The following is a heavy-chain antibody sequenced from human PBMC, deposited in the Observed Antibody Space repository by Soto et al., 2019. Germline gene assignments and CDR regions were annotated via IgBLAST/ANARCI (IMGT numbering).Heavy chain of an antibody. D-gene: IGHD5-18*01. CDR2: IYYSGST. J-gene: IGHJ4*02. CDR1: GGSISSYY. V-gene: IGHV4-59*01. CDR3: ARHRGDTAMDGEIDH. Sequence: PSETLSLTCTVSGGSISSYYWSWIRQPPGKGLEWIGYIYYSGSTNYNPSLKSRVTISVDTSKNQFSLKLSSVTAADTAVYYCARHRGDTAMDGEIDHWGQGTLVNVSS.